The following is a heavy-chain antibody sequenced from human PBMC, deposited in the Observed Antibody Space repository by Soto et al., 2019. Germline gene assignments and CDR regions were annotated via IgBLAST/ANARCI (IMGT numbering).Heavy chain of an antibody. CDR2: IKSKTDGGTT. CDR1: GFTFSNAW. V-gene: IGHV3-15*01. CDR3: TAVVERDDYYYYMDV. D-gene: IGHD1-26*01. Sequence: EVQLVESGGGLVKPGGSLRLSCAASGFTFSNAWMSWVRQAPGKGLEWVGRIKSKTDGGTTDYAAPVKGRFTISRDESTITLYLQMNSPQTEDTAVYYCTAVVERDDYYYYMDVWGKGTTVIVAS. J-gene: IGHJ6*03.